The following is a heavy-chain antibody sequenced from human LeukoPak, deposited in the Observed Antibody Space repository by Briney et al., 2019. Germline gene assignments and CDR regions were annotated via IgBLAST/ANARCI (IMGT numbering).Heavy chain of an antibody. CDR3: ARSKDYDAFDI. CDR1: GFTFSSYA. D-gene: IGHD3-16*01. CDR2: ISYDGSNK. J-gene: IGHJ3*02. V-gene: IGHV3-30-3*01. Sequence: GGSLRLSCAASGFTFSSYAMHWVRQAPGKGLEWVAVISYDGSNKYYADSVKGRFTISRDNSKNTLYLQMNSLRAEDTAVYYCARSKDYDAFDIWGQGTMVTVSS.